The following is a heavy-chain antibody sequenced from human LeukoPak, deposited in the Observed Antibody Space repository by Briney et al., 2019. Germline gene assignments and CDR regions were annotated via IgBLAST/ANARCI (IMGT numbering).Heavy chain of an antibody. CDR1: GFSVSDNS. V-gene: IGHV3-53*01. J-gene: IGHJ6*03. CDR3: ARGGYSYGHDYYYYMDV. CDR2: IYSGTT. Sequence: TGGSLRLSCTVSGFSVSDNSMSWVRQAPGKGLEWVSFIYSGTTHYSDSVKGRFTISRDNSKNTLYLQMNSLRAEDTAVYYCARGGYSYGHDYYYYMDVWGKGTTVTVSS. D-gene: IGHD5-18*01.